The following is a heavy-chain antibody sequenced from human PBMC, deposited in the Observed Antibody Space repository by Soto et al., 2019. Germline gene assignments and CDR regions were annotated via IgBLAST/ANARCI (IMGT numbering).Heavy chain of an antibody. CDR2: VFYSGTT. J-gene: IGHJ4*02. CDR1: GNSFSSGGYY. CDR3: ARTTTYYDYIWGSYRPKDFDF. V-gene: IGHV4-31*03. Sequence: QVLQQESGPGLVKPSQTLSLTYTVSGNSFSSGGYYWSWIRQHPGKGLEWIGYVFYSGTTYYSPSLKSRVSISVDTSKNQFSLSLSSVTAADTAVYYCARTTTYYDYIWGSYRPKDFDFWGQGTLVTVSS. D-gene: IGHD3-16*02.